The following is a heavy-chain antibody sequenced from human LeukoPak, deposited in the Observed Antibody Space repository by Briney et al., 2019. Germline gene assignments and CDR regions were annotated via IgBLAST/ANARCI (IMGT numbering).Heavy chain of an antibody. V-gene: IGHV4-61*01. Sequence: RSSETLSLTCTVSGGSISSGSYYWSWIRQPPGKGLEWIGYIYYSGSTNYNPSLKSRVTISVDTSKNQFSLKLMSVTAADTAVYYCARSILPDEGGYIDYWGQGTLVTVSS. CDR1: GGSISSGSYY. CDR2: IYYSGST. CDR3: ARSILPDEGGYIDY. J-gene: IGHJ4*02. D-gene: IGHD5-12*01.